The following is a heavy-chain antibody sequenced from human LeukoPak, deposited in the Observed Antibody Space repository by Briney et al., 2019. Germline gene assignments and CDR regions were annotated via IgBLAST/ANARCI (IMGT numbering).Heavy chain of an antibody. Sequence: SETLSLTCAVYGGSFSGYYWSWIRQPPGKGLEWIGEINHSGSTNYNPSLKSRVTISVDTSKNQFSLKLSSVTAADTAVYYCARGRSSSWSRARYGFDPWGQGTLVTVSS. CDR2: INHSGST. CDR3: ARGRSSSWSRARYGFDP. CDR1: GGSFSGYY. V-gene: IGHV4-34*01. D-gene: IGHD6-13*01. J-gene: IGHJ5*02.